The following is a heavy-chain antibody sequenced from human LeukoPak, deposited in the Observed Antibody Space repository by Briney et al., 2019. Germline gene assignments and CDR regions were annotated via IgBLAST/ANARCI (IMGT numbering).Heavy chain of an antibody. CDR1: GFTFSDYY. CDR2: ISSSSSYT. D-gene: IGHD6-6*01. Sequence: GGSLRLSCAASGFTFSDYYMSWIRQAPGKGLEWVSYISSSSSYTNYADSVKGRFTISRDNAKNSLYLQMNSLRAEDTAVYYCARNRNYGSIDEKVDYFDYWGQGTLVTVSS. CDR3: ARNRNYGSIDEKVDYFDY. V-gene: IGHV3-11*03. J-gene: IGHJ4*02.